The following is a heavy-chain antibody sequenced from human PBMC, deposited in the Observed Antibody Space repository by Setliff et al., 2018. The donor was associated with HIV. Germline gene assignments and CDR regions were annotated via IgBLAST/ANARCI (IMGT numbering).Heavy chain of an antibody. CDR1: GYTFTGYY. CDR2: INPNSGGT. J-gene: IGHJ5*02. V-gene: IGHV1-2*02. D-gene: IGHD6-19*01. CDR3: AKDIPVPAINSGRIKNWFDP. Sequence: ASVKVSCKASGYTFTGYYMHWVRQAPGQGLAWMGWINPNSGGTTYAQKFQGRLTMTRDTSTNTVYMGLSSLRSEDTAVYYCAKDIPVPAINSGRIKNWFDPWGEGTLVTVSS.